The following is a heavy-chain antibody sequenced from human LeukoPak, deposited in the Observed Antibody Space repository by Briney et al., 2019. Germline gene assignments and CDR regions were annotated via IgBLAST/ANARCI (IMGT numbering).Heavy chain of an antibody. D-gene: IGHD2-2*03. V-gene: IGHV4-39*07. CDR2: IYYSGST. J-gene: IGHJ5*02. CDR3: ARLLSVGYCSTTTCNWFDP. Sequence: SETLSLTCTVSGGSISSSSYYWGWIRQPPGKGLEWIGSIYYSGSTYYNPSLKSRVSISVDTSKNQFSLTLSSVTAADTAVYYCARLLSVGYCSTTTCNWFDPWGQGTLVTVSS. CDR1: GGSISSSSYY.